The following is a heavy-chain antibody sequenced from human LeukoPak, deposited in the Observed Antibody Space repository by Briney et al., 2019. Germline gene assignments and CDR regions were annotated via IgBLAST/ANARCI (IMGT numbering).Heavy chain of an antibody. J-gene: IGHJ4*02. V-gene: IGHV4-38-2*02. Sequence: SETLSLTCTVSGYSISSGYYWGWIRQPPGKGLEWIGSIYHSGSTYYNPSLKSRVTVSVDTSKNQFSLKLSSVTAADTAVYYCARVSSASGWYSVGYWGQGTLVTVSS. CDR2: IYHSGST. D-gene: IGHD6-19*01. CDR3: ARVSSASGWYSVGY. CDR1: GYSISSGYY.